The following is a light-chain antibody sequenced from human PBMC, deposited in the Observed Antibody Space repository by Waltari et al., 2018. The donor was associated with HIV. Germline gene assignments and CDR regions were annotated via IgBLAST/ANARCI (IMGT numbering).Light chain of an antibody. Sequence: QSVLSQPPSASGTPGQRVTIPCSGSPSNIGSSSVYWFQQFPGTTPKLLIFNNNQRPSGVPERFSGSKSGTSASLAISGLRSEDEGDYYCAAWDDSLSGQGVFGTGTKVTVL. CDR2: NNN. CDR3: AAWDDSLSGQGV. CDR1: PSNIGSSS. V-gene: IGLV1-47*01. J-gene: IGLJ1*01.